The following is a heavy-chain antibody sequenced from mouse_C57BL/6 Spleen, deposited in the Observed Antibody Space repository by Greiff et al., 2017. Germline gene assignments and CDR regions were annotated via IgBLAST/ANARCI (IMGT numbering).Heavy chain of an antibody. J-gene: IGHJ1*03. CDR1: GYTFTSYW. CDR2: IDPSDSYT. D-gene: IGHD1-1*01. Sequence: QVQLQQPGAELVMPGASVKLSCKASGYTFTSYWMHWVKQRPGQGLEWIGEIDPSDSYTNYNQKFKGKSTLTVDKSSSTAYMQLSSLTSEDSAVYYCARTPYYYGSSGSYWYCDVWGTGTTVTVSS. V-gene: IGHV1-69*01. CDR3: ARTPYYYGSSGSYWYCDV.